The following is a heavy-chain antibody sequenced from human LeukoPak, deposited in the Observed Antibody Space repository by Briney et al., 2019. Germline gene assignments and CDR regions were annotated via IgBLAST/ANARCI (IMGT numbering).Heavy chain of an antibody. J-gene: IGHJ4*02. Sequence: GGSLRLSCAASGFTFSSYAMHWVRQAPGKGLEWVAVISYDGRNKYYADSVKGRFTISRDNSKNTLYLQMNSLRAEDTAVYYCARGLLRLGELSLYRYWGQGTLVTVSS. CDR3: ARGLLRLGELSLYRY. V-gene: IGHV3-30*04. D-gene: IGHD3-16*02. CDR2: ISYDGRNK. CDR1: GFTFSSYA.